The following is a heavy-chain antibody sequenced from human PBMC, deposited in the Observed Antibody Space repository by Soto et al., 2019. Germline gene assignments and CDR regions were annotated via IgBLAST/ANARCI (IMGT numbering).Heavy chain of an antibody. CDR1: GFTFSSYS. Sequence: GSLRLSCAASGFTFSSYSMNWVRQAPGKRLEWVSSISSSSSYIYYADSVKGRFTISRDNAKNSLYLQMNSLRAEDTAVYYCASNAIQQLAPNYWGQGTLVTVSS. CDR2: ISSSSSYI. V-gene: IGHV3-21*01. D-gene: IGHD6-13*01. CDR3: ASNAIQQLAPNY. J-gene: IGHJ4*02.